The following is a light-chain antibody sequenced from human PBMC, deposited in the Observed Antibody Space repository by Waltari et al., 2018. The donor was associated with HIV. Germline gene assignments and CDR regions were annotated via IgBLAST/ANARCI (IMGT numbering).Light chain of an antibody. CDR1: SSDVGGYKF. V-gene: IGLV2-14*01. J-gene: IGLJ2*01. Sequence: QSALTQPASVSGSPGQSITIPCTGTSSDVGGYKFVSWYQQHPGKAPKLMIYEISYRPSGVSNRFSGSKSGNTASLTISGLQADDEADYYCSSYTSSSTLPVVFGGGTDLTVL. CDR3: SSYTSSSTLPVV. CDR2: EIS.